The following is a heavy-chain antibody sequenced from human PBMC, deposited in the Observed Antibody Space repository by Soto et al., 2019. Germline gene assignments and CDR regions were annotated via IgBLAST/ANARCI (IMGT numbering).Heavy chain of an antibody. CDR1: GFSLSTSGMR. J-gene: IGHJ3*02. V-gene: IGHV2-70*04. D-gene: IGHD2-2*01. CDR3: ARIRGYCSSTSCSDAFDI. CDR2: IDWDDDK. Sequence: SGPTLVNPTQTLTLTCTFSGFSLSTSGMRVSWIRQPPGKALEWLARIDWDDDKFYSTSLKTRLTISKDTSKSQVVLTMTNMDPVDTATYYCARIRGYCSSTSCSDAFDIWGQGTMVTVSS.